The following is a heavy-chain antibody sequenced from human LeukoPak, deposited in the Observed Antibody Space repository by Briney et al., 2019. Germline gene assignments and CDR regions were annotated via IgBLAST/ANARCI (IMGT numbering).Heavy chain of an antibody. V-gene: IGHV3-30*02. J-gene: IGHJ4*02. D-gene: IGHD3-9*01. Sequence: GGSLRLSCAASGFTFSSYGMHWVRQAPGKGLEWVAFIRYDGSNKYYADSVKGRFTISRDNSKNTLYLQMNSLRAEDTAVYYCAKESYNILTGYSPSGYWGQGTLVTVPS. CDR3: AKESYNILTGYSPSGY. CDR1: GFTFSSYG. CDR2: IRYDGSNK.